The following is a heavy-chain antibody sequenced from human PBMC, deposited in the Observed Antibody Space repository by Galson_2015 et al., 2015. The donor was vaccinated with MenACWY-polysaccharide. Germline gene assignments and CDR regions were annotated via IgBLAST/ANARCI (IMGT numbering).Heavy chain of an antibody. V-gene: IGHV3-23*01. J-gene: IGHJ1*01. CDR1: NITLRRYA. Sequence: SLRLSCAVSNITLRRYAMSWVRQAPGKGLEWVSTIGGSGDGRYYADSVKDRFTISRDNSQNMLFLEMRSLRAEDTAMYYCAKDAIAGIVLTPLRVPLQRWGQGTLVAVSS. CDR3: AKDAIAGIVLTPLRVPLQR. D-gene: IGHD6-13*01. CDR2: IGGSGDGR.